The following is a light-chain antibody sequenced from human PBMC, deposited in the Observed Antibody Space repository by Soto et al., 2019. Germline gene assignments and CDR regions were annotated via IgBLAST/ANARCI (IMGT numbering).Light chain of an antibody. CDR3: QQANSFPHT. J-gene: IGKJ4*01. Sequence: DIQMTQSPSTLSGSVGGRFTITCLAIQGISRWLAWYQQKPGKAPKLLIYAASSLQSGVPSRFRGSGSGTDFTLTISSLQPEDFETYYCQQANSFPHTFGGGTKVDIK. V-gene: IGKV1-12*01. CDR1: QGISRW. CDR2: AAS.